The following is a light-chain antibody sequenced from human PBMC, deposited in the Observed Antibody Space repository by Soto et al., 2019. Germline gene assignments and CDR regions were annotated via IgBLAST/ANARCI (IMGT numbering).Light chain of an antibody. Sequence: QSVLTQPPSASGTPGQRVTISCSGNTSNIGRSTVSWYQQVPGAAPNLLIYGNTQRPLGVPVRFSGSKSDTSASLAISGLQSEDEADYYCATWNDGVFVFGSGTKLTVL. J-gene: IGLJ1*01. CDR3: ATWNDGVFV. CDR2: GNT. CDR1: TSNIGRST. V-gene: IGLV1-44*01.